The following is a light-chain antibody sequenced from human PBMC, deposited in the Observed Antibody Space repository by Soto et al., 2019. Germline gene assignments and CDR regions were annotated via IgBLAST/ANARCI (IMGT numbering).Light chain of an antibody. CDR1: QSVSSSS. Sequence: EIVLTQSRGTLSLSPGEIATVSCRASQSVSSSSLAWYQQKTGQAPRLLIYGASSRATGIPDRFSGSGSGTDFPLTISRLEPEDFAVYYCQQYGSSPRACGQGTKVDI. CDR3: QQYGSSPRA. V-gene: IGKV3-20*01. J-gene: IGKJ1*01. CDR2: GAS.